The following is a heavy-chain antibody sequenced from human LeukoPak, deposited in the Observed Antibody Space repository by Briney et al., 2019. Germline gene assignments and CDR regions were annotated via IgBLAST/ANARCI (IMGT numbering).Heavy chain of an antibody. V-gene: IGHV3-53*01. D-gene: IGHD3-22*01. Sequence: PGGSLRLSCAASGFTVSSNYMSWVRQAPGKGLEWVSVIYSGGSTYYADSVKGRFTISRDNSKNTLYLQMNSLRAEDTAVYYCAREGTDYYDSSGYYSDAFDIWGQGTMVTVSS. CDR2: IYSGGST. CDR1: GFTVSSNY. CDR3: AREGTDYYDSSGYYSDAFDI. J-gene: IGHJ3*02.